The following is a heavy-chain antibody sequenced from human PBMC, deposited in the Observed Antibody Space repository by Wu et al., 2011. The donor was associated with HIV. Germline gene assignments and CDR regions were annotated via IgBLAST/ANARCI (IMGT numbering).Heavy chain of an antibody. D-gene: IGHD1-26*01. V-gene: IGHV1-69*06. CDR1: GYTFSSYG. CDR3: ARGTIVGATGDYYYGMDV. Sequence: QVQLVQSGGEVKKPGASVKVSCKTSGYTFSSYGVSWVRQAPGQGLEWMGRIIPIFGTANYAQKFQGRVTITADKSTSTAYMELSSLRSEDTAVYYCARGTIVGATGDYYYGMDVWGQGTTVTVSS. J-gene: IGHJ6*02. CDR2: IIPIFGTA.